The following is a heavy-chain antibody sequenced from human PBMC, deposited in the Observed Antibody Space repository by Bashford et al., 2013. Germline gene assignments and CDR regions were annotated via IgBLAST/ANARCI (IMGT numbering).Heavy chain of an antibody. V-gene: IGHV1-8*01. CDR2: MNPNSGNT. Sequence: ASVKVSCKASGYTFTSYDINWVRQATGQGLEWMGWMNPNSGNTGYAQKFQGRVTMTRNTSISTAYMELSSLRSEDTAVYYCARLIYYDILTGYPLYYYYGMDVWGQGTTVTVSS. CDR1: GYTFTSYD. D-gene: IGHD3-9*01. J-gene: IGHJ6*02. CDR3: ARLIYYDILTGYPLYYYYGMDV.